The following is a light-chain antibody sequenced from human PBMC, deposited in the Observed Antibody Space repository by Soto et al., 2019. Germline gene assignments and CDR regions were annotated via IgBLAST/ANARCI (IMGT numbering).Light chain of an antibody. CDR1: QSVSSSY. CDR3: QHYNNWPLT. J-gene: IGKJ4*01. CDR2: AAS. Sequence: ESVLTQSPGTLSLSPGERAALSCRASQSVSSSYLAWYQQKSGQAPRLLIYAASTRATGIPDRFSGSGSGTDFTLTISRLEPEDFEVYYCQHYNNWPLTLGGGTKVDI. V-gene: IGKV3-20*01.